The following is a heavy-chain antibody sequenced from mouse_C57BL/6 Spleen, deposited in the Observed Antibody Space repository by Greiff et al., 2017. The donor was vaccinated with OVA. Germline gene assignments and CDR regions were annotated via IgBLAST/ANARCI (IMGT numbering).Heavy chain of an antibody. J-gene: IGHJ1*03. Sequence: QVQLKESGPGLVAPSQSLSIPCTVSGFSLTSYGVHWVRQPPGKGLEWLVVIWSDGSTTYNSALKSRLSISKDNSKSQVFLKMNSLQTDDTAMYYCARHYYGSSYGYCDVWGTGTTVTVSS. D-gene: IGHD1-1*01. CDR2: IWSDGST. CDR3: ARHYYGSSYGYCDV. CDR1: GFSLTSYG. V-gene: IGHV2-6-1*01.